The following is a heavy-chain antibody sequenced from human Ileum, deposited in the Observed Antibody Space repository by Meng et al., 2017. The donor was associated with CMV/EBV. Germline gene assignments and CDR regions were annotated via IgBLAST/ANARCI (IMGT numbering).Heavy chain of an antibody. V-gene: IGHV3-74*01. J-gene: IGHJ4*02. Sequence: GESLKISCAASGFTFSRHWMHWVRQAPGQGLLLVSRINNDGSSTSYADSVKGRFTISRDNAKNTVYLQMNSLRGEDTAVYYCAKKANPESTEDYWGQGTPVTVSS. D-gene: IGHD4-11*01. CDR2: INNDGSST. CDR3: AKKANPESTEDY. CDR1: GFTFSRHW.